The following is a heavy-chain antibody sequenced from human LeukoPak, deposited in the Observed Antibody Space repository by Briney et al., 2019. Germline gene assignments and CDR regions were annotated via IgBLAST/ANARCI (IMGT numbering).Heavy chain of an antibody. CDR2: IYYSGST. CDR3: ARFVMAGPDDPDYYGMDV. V-gene: IGHV4-39*01. CDR1: GGSISSSSYY. D-gene: IGHD6-19*01. Sequence: PSETLSLTCTVSGGSISSSSYYWGWIRQPPGKGLEWIGSIYYSGSTYYNPSLKSRVTISVDTSKNQFSLKLSSVTAADTAVYYCARFVMAGPDDPDYYGMDVWGQGTTVTVSS. J-gene: IGHJ6*02.